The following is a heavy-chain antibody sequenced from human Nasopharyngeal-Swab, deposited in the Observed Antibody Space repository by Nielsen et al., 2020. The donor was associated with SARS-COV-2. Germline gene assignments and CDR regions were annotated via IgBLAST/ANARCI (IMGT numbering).Heavy chain of an antibody. Sequence: GESLKISCTGSGYSFANYWIGWVRQMPGKGLEWMGSIYPGNSDTRYSPAFHGRVIISADKSINTAYLQWTSLRASDTAVYYCARRAARDGYNYEVDPWGQGTLVTVSS. V-gene: IGHV5-51*01. D-gene: IGHD5-24*01. CDR3: ARRAARDGYNYEVDP. J-gene: IGHJ5*02. CDR2: IYPGNSDT. CDR1: GYSFANYW.